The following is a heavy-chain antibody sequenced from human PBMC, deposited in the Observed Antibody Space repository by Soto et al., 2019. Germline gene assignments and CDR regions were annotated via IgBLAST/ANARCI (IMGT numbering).Heavy chain of an antibody. Sequence: QVQLQQWGAGLLKPSETLSLTCAVYGGSFSGYYWSWIRQPPGKGLEWIGEINHSGSTNYNPSLKSRFTISVDTSKNQFSLKLSSVTAADTAVYYSASGTSSYSSSWLYYYYGMDVWGQGTTVTVSS. CDR1: GGSFSGYY. J-gene: IGHJ6*02. CDR3: ASGTSSYSSSWLYYYYGMDV. CDR2: INHSGST. D-gene: IGHD6-13*01. V-gene: IGHV4-34*01.